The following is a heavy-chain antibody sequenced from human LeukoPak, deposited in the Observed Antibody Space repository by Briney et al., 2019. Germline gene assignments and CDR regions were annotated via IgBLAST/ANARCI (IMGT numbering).Heavy chain of an antibody. CDR2: IHYSGST. Sequence: NPSETLSLTCTVSRGTISSYYWNWIRQPPGKGLEWIGYIHYSGSTKYNPSLKSRVTISVDTSKNQFSLKLSSVTAADTAVYYCARWYSSGWAFDYWGQGTLVTVSS. V-gene: IGHV4-59*08. D-gene: IGHD6-19*01. J-gene: IGHJ4*02. CDR1: RGTISSYY. CDR3: ARWYSSGWAFDY.